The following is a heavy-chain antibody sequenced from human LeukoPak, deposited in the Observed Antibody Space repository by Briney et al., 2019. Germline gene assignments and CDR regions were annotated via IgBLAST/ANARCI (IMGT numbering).Heavy chain of an antibody. CDR2: INHSGST. CDR3: ARGEQYSSSRYFDY. CDR1: GGSFSGYY. Sequence: PSETLSLTCAVYGGSFSGYYWSWIRQPPGKGLEWIGEINHSGSTNYNPSLKSRVTISVDTSKNQFSLKLSSVTAADTAAYYCARGEQYSSSRYFDYWGQGTLVTVSS. V-gene: IGHV4-34*01. J-gene: IGHJ4*02. D-gene: IGHD6-6*01.